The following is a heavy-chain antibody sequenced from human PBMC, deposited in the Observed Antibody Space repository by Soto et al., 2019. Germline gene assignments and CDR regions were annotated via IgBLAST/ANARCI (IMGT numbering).Heavy chain of an antibody. V-gene: IGHV3-53*03. D-gene: IGHD6-13*01. CDR1: GFTVSNNY. CDR2: IYSGGST. J-gene: IGHJ6*02. CDR3: ARAEWGSSYTQYYYALDV. Sequence: PGGSLRLSCADSGFTVSNNYISWVRQPPGKGLEWVSLIYSGGSTYYADSVKGRFTLSRDNSKNTVYLQMNSLRAEDTAVYYCARAEWGSSYTQYYYALDVWGQGTTVAVSS.